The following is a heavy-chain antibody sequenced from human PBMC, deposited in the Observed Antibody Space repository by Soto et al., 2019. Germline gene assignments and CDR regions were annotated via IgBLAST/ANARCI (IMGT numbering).Heavy chain of an antibody. J-gene: IGHJ6*02. CDR3: ARFYYDSSGYLPSPYYYYYGMDV. CDR1: GFTFSSYW. V-gene: IGHV3-7*04. Sequence: GGSLRLSSAASGFTFSSYWMSWVCQATGKGLEWVANIKQDGSEKYYVDSVKGRFTISRDNAKNSLYLQMNSLRAEDTAVYYCARFYYDSSGYLPSPYYYYYGMDVWGQGTTVTVSS. D-gene: IGHD3-22*01. CDR2: IKQDGSEK.